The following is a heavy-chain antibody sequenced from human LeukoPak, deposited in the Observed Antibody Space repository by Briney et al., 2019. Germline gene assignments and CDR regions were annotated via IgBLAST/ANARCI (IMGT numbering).Heavy chain of an antibody. CDR1: GFTFSSYA. V-gene: IGHV3-23*01. D-gene: IGHD3-22*01. Sequence: GGSLRLSCAASGFTFSSYAMSWVRQAPGEGLEWVSAISGSGGGTYYADYVKGRFTISRDNSKNTLYLQVNSLRAEDTAVYYCAKYRGLRYYDDRGQGTLVTVSS. J-gene: IGHJ4*02. CDR2: ISGSGGGT. CDR3: AKYRGLRYYDD.